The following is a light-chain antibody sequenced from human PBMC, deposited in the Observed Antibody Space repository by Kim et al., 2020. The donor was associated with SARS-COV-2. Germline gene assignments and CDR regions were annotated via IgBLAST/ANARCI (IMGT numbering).Light chain of an antibody. CDR3: QSYDSGLGGSV. CDR1: SSNIGAGYE. J-gene: IGLJ1*01. V-gene: IGLV1-40*01. CDR2: ANT. Sequence: QSVLTQPPSVSGAPGQRVIISCTGSSSNIGAGYEVHWYQQLPGTAPKLVIYANTNRPSGIPDRFSGSKSGTSASLAITGLLAADEADYYCQSYDSGLGGSVFGTGTKVTVL.